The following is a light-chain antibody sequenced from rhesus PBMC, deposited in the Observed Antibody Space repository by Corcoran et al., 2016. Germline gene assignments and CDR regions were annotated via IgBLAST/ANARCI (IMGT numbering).Light chain of an antibody. CDR3: QHGYGTPFT. CDR2: KAS. Sequence: DIQMTQSPSSLSASVGDRVTITCRASDNVNNYLNWYQQKPGKAPKLLIYKASTLQTGVPSRFSGSGSGTDYTFTISSLQPDDVATYYCQHGYGTPFTFGPGTKLNIK. CDR1: DNVNNY. J-gene: IGKJ3*01. V-gene: IGKV1-74*01.